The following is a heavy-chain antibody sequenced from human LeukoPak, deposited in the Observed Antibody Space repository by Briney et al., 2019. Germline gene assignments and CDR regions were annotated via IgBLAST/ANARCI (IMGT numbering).Heavy chain of an antibody. CDR3: ARDTGGILTGYDAFDI. Sequence: ASVKVSCKASGYTFTSYYMHWVRQAPGQGLEWMGWINTNTGNPTYAQGFTGRFVFSLDTSVSTAYLQISSLKAEDTAVYYCARDTGGILTGYDAFDIWGQGTMVTVSS. CDR2: INTNTGNP. V-gene: IGHV7-4-1*02. D-gene: IGHD3-9*01. J-gene: IGHJ3*02. CDR1: GYTFTSYY.